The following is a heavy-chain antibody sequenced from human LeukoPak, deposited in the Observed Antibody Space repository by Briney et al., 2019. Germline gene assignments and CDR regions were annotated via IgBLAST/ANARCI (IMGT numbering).Heavy chain of an antibody. D-gene: IGHD3-16*01. Sequence: PSETLSLTCAVSGGSISSSNWWSWVRQPPGKGLEWIGEIYHSGSTNYNPSLKSRVTISVDKSKNQFSLKLSSVTAADTAVYYCARFWRVEGEYYFDYWGQGTLVTVSS. J-gene: IGHJ4*02. CDR1: GGSISSSNW. CDR3: ARFWRVEGEYYFDY. V-gene: IGHV4-4*02. CDR2: IYHSGST.